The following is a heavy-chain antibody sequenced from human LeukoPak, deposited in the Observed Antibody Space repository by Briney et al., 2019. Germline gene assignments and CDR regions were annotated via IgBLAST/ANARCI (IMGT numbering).Heavy chain of an antibody. V-gene: IGHV3-33*01. D-gene: IGHD6-13*01. Sequence: PGGSLRLPCAASGFRFGSHAVHWVRQAPGKGLEWLAQIWYVGSNKYYVDSVKGRFTTSRDNSKNTVYLQMNSLRAEDTAVYFCARVGQQLAPYAMDVWGQGTTVTVSS. CDR3: ARVGQQLAPYAMDV. CDR2: IWYVGSNK. J-gene: IGHJ6*02. CDR1: GFRFGSHA.